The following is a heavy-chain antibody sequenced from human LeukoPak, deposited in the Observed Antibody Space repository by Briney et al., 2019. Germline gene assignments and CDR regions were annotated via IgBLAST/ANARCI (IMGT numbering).Heavy chain of an antibody. Sequence: PSETLSLTCAVYGGSFSGYYWCWLRQPRGKGLEGIGVINHSGSTNYNPSLKSRVTISVDTSKNQISLKLSSVTAADTAVYYCARTNLFRAGGRRLAHCDYWGQGTLVTVSS. V-gene: IGHV4-34*01. J-gene: IGHJ4*02. D-gene: IGHD5-12*01. CDR2: INHSGST. CDR1: GGSFSGYY. CDR3: ARTNLFRAGGRRLAHCDY.